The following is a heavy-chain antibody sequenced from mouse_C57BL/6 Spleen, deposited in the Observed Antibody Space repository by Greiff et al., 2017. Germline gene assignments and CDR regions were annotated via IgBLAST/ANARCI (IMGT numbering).Heavy chain of an antibody. D-gene: IGHD1-1*01. CDR1: GFNIKDYY. CDR3: ARSYYYGSSYSFAY. Sequence: EVQLQQSGAELVKPGASVKLSCTASGFNIKDYYMHWVKQRTEQGLEWIGRIDPEDGETKYAPKFPGKATITADTSSNTAYLQLSSLTSEDTAVYYCARSYYYGSSYSFAYWGQGTLVTVSA. V-gene: IGHV14-2*01. CDR2: IDPEDGET. J-gene: IGHJ3*01.